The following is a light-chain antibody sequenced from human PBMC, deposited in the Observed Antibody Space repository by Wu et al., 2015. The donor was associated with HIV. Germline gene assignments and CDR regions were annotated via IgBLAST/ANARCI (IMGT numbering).Light chain of an antibody. J-gene: IGKJ4*01. V-gene: IGKV3-20*01. CDR2: DAS. CDR3: QQYGSSPPVT. Sequence: EIVLTQSPATLSLSPGERATLSCRASQSVSSYLAWYQQKPGQAPRLLIYDASTRATGVPDRFSGSESGTDFTLTISRLEPGDFAVYYCQQYGSSPPVTFGGGTKVEIK. CDR1: QSVSSY.